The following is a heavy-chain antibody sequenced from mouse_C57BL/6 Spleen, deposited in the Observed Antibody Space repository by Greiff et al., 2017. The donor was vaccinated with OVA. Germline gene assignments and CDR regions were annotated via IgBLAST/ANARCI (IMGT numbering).Heavy chain of an antibody. V-gene: IGHV1-52*01. CDR1: GYTLTSYW. D-gene: IGHD2-4*01. J-gene: IGHJ2*01. CDR3: ARAQDDYGFDY. CDR2: IYPSDSET. Sequence: QVQLQQPGAELVRPGSSVKLSCKASGYTLTSYWMHWVKQRPIQGLEWIGNIYPSDSETHYKQKIKDKATLTEDKSSSTAYMQLSSLTSEDSAVYYCARAQDDYGFDYWGQGTTLTVSS.